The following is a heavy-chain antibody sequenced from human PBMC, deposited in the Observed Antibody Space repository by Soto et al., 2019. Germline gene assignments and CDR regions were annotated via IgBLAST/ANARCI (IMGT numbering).Heavy chain of an antibody. V-gene: IGHV3-74*01. CDR3: ARDRGWSLFDY. J-gene: IGHJ4*02. CDR2: TNSDGSDT. Sequence: PGGSLRLSCEASGFTFSSYWMYWVSQAPGKGLVWVSRTNSDGSDTSYADSVKGRFTISRDNAKNTLYLQMNSLRAEDTAVYYCARDRGWSLFDYWGQGTLVTVSS. D-gene: IGHD6-19*01. CDR1: GFTFSSYW.